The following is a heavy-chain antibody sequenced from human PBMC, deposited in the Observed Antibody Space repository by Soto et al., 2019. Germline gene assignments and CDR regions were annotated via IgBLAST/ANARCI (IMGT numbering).Heavy chain of an antibody. CDR3: ATAIFGVVIQPYNWFDP. V-gene: IGHV1-24*01. CDR1: GYTLTELS. CDR2: FDPEDGET. Sequence: ASVKVSCKVSGYTLTELSMHWVRQAPGEGLEWMGGFDPEDGETIYAQKFQGRVTMTEHTSTDTAYMELSSLRSEDTAVYYYATAIFGVVIQPYNWFDPWGQGTLVTVSS. D-gene: IGHD3-3*01. J-gene: IGHJ5*02.